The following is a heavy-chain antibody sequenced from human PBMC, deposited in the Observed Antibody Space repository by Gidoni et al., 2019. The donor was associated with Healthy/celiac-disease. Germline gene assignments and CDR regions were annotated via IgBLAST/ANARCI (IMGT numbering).Heavy chain of an antibody. Sequence: QVQLQQWGAGLLKPSAALSLTCAVYGGSFSGYYWRWIRQPPGKGLEWIGEINHSGSTNYNPSRKSRVTISVDTSKNQFALKLSSVTAADTAVYYCARGFPAVTNNFDYWGQGTLVTVAS. D-gene: IGHD4-17*01. V-gene: IGHV4-34*01. CDR2: INHSGST. CDR3: ARGFPAVTNNFDY. J-gene: IGHJ4*02. CDR1: GGSFSGYY.